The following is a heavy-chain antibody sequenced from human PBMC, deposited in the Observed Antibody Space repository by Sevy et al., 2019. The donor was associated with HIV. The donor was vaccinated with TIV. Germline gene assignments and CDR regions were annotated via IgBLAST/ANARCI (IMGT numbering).Heavy chain of an antibody. CDR1: GFSFRNYA. J-gene: IGHJ4*02. V-gene: IGHV3-30-3*01. CDR2: ISYDASKK. D-gene: IGHD5-12*01. CDR3: ARNGDSDYAEDFDY. Sequence: GESLRLSCAASGFSFRNYAMHWVRQAPGKGLEWVTVISYDASKKYYADSVRGRFTISRDNSKSTLYLQMNSLRIKDTAMYFCARNGDSDYAEDFDYWGQGTLVTVSS.